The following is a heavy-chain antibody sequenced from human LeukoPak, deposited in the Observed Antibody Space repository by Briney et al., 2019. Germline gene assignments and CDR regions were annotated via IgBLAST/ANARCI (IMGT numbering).Heavy chain of an antibody. D-gene: IGHD3-10*01. J-gene: IGHJ4*02. CDR3: ARDSGMVRGTVDY. V-gene: IGHV1-46*01. CDR1: GYTFTSYY. CDR2: INPSGGST. Sequence: ASVKVSCKSSGYTFTSYYMYWVRQAPGQGLDCMGLINPSGGSTSYAQKLQGRVTTPRDTSTSTVYMELSSLRSEETAVYYCARDSGMVRGTVDYWGQGTLVTVSS.